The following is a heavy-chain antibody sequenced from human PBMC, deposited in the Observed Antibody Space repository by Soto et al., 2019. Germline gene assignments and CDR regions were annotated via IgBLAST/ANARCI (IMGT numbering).Heavy chain of an antibody. D-gene: IGHD3-3*02. V-gene: IGHV4-39*01. J-gene: IGHJ5*02. CDR2: VYNNGLV. Sequence: PPETLSLTRTLAGSSITRKGYCSVMVRHPPGNELQHLQGVYNNGLVYYNPSLTSPVTIPIDTSKIQFSLSLRSVTAADTAVYFCVRRGRTSNGDWFDLWGQGILVTVSS. CDR3: VRRGRTSNGDWFDL. CDR1: GSSITRKGYC.